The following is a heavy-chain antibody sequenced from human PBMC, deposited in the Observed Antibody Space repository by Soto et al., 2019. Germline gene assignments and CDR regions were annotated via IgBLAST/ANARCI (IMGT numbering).Heavy chain of an antibody. D-gene: IGHD3-22*01. CDR3: TTGLSNGYYNFDY. CDR1: GFTFSTAW. Sequence: TGGSLRLSCAASGFTFSTAWMSWVRQAPGKGLEWVGRIKGEADGGTTDYAAPVKGRITISRDHSKDTLYLQMNSLKTEDTAVYYCTTGLSNGYYNFDYWGQGTPVTVSS. J-gene: IGHJ4*02. CDR2: IKGEADGGTT. V-gene: IGHV3-15*01.